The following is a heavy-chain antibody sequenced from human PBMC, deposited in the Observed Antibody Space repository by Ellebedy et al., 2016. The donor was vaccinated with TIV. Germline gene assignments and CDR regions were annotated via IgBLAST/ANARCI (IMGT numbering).Heavy chain of an antibody. CDR1: GFTFSSYA. CDR3: AKDSGKYGWNSEY. CDR2: ISNTGSRT. D-gene: IGHD3-10*01. V-gene: IGHV3-23*01. Sequence: GESLKISCAASGFTFSSYAMSWVRPAPGKGLEWVSTISNTGSRTYYADSVEGRFTISRDNSKKTLYLQMNSLRAEDTAIYYCAKDSGKYGWNSEYWGQGTQVTVSS. J-gene: IGHJ4*02.